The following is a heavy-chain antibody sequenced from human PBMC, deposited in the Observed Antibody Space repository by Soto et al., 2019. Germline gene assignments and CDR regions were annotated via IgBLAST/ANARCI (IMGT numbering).Heavy chain of an antibody. V-gene: IGHV4-39*01. J-gene: IGHJ4*02. Sequence: SETLSLTCTVSGGSISSSSYYWGWIRQPPGKGLEWIGSIYYSGSTYYNPSLKSRVTISVDTSKNQFSLKLSSVTAADTAVYYCARHADVLRFLEWLPFPYYFDYWGQGTLVTVSS. CDR1: GGSISSSSYY. D-gene: IGHD3-3*01. CDR2: IYYSGST. CDR3: ARHADVLRFLEWLPFPYYFDY.